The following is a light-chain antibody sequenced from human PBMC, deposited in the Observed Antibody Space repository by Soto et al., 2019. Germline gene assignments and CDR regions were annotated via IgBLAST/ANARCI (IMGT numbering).Light chain of an antibody. Sequence: QSALVQSASVSGSPGQTITISCTGTSSDVGGYNAVSWYQHHPGKAPKLIIYEVTHRPSGVSDRFSASKSGNTASLTISGLQAEDEADYYCNSFRVSHLYVFGTGTKVTVL. CDR3: NSFRVSHLYV. CDR2: EVT. J-gene: IGLJ1*01. CDR1: SSDVGGYNA. V-gene: IGLV2-14*01.